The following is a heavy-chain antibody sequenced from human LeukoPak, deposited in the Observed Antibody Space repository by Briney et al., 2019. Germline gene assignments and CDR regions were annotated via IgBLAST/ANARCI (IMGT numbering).Heavy chain of an antibody. D-gene: IGHD6-19*01. CDR1: GGSISSGSYY. CDR3: ARKAGTYAFDI. V-gene: IGHV4-61*02. Sequence: PSETLSLTCTVSGGSISSGSYYWSWIRQPAGKGLEWIGRIYTSGSTNYNPSLKSRVTISVDTSKNQFSLKLSSVTAADTAVYYCARKAGTYAFDIWGQGTMVTVSS. CDR2: IYTSGST. J-gene: IGHJ3*02.